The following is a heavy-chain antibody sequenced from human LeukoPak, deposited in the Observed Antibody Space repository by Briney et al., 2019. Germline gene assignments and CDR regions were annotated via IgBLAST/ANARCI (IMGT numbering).Heavy chain of an antibody. CDR3: AKDRGRDGYNEY. CDR1: GFTFSSYA. V-gene: IGHV3-23*01. Sequence: GGSLRPSCAASGFTFSSYAMSWVRQAPGKGLEWVSAISGSGGSTYYADSVKGRFTISRDNSKNTLYLQMNSLRAEDTAVYYCAKDRGRDGYNEYWGQGTLVTVSS. J-gene: IGHJ4*02. D-gene: IGHD5-24*01. CDR2: ISGSGGST.